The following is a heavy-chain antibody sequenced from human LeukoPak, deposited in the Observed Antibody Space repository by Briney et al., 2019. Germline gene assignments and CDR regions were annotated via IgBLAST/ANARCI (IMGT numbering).Heavy chain of an antibody. CDR2: IYYSGST. J-gene: IGHJ3*02. V-gene: IGHV4-31*03. CDR3: ARVVLSGDYYDSSGYSGVAYAFDI. D-gene: IGHD3-22*01. CDR1: SGSISSGGYY. Sequence: SQTLSLTCTVSSGSISSGGYYWSWVRQHPGKGLEWIGYIYYSGSTYYNPSLKSRVTISVDTSKTQFSLKLSSVTAADTAVYYCARVVLSGDYYDSSGYSGVAYAFDIWGQGTMVTVSS.